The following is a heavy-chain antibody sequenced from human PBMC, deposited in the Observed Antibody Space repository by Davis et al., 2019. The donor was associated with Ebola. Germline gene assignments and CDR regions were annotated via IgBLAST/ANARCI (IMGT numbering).Heavy chain of an antibody. V-gene: IGHV6-1*01. J-gene: IGHJ6*02. Sequence: HSQTLSLTCAISGDTVFGKSGAWNWIRQSPSRGLEWLGRTYYTSKWFNDYAVFLQGRITINPDTSKNQFSLQLNSVTPEDTAVYYCARGWFKSGMDVWGQGTTVTVSS. CDR3: ARGWFKSGMDV. D-gene: IGHD6-19*01. CDR2: TYYTSKWFN. CDR1: GDTVFGKSGA.